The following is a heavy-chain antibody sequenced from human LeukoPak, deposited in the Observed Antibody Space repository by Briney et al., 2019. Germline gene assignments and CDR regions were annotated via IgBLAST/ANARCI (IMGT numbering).Heavy chain of an antibody. Sequence: GASVKVSCKASGGTFSSYAISWVRQAPGQGLEWMGGIIPIFGTANYAQKFQGRVTITTDESTSTAYMELSSLRSEDTAVYCCASGRFLLGSGYYYETAHAFDIWGQGTMVTVSS. CDR2: IIPIFGTA. CDR1: GGTFSSYA. V-gene: IGHV1-69*05. J-gene: IGHJ3*02. CDR3: ASGRFLLGSGYYYETAHAFDI. D-gene: IGHD3-22*01.